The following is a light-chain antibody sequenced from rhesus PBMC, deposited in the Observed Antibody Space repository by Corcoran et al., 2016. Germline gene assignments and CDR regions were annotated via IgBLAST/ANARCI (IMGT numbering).Light chain of an antibody. V-gene: IGKV1-43*02. CDR2: AAY. CDR3: LQYNNDPYS. J-gene: IGKJ2*01. Sequence: DIQMTQSPSSLSASVGDRVTITCRASQGISTYLNWYQQTPGKAPKRLIYAAYSLESGVPSRFCGSGSGTDFTLTISSLQPEDFATYYGLQYNNDPYSFGQGTKVEIK. CDR1: QGISTY.